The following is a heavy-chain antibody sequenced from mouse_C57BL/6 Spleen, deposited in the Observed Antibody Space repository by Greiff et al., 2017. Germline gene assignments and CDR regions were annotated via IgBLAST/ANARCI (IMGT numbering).Heavy chain of an antibody. V-gene: IGHV1-55*01. Sequence: QVQLQQPGAELVKPGASVKMSCKASGYTFTSYWITWVKQRPGQGLEWIGDMYPGSGSTNYNEKFKSKATLTVDTSSSTAYMQLSSLTSEDSAVYYWAREDYYGSRTGYFDYWGQGTTLTVSS. J-gene: IGHJ2*01. CDR3: AREDYYGSRTGYFDY. CDR1: GYTFTSYW. D-gene: IGHD1-1*01. CDR2: MYPGSGST.